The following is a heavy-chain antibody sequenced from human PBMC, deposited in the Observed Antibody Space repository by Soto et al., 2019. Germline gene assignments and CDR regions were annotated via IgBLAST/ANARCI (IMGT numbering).Heavy chain of an antibody. Sequence: QVQLQQWGAGLLKPSETLSLTCAVYGGSFSGYYWSWIRQPPGKGLEWIGEINHSGSTNYNPSLKSRVTIPVDTSKNQFSLKLSSVTAADTAVYYCARGRGYSSSWLGYFQHWGQGTLVTVSS. V-gene: IGHV4-34*01. D-gene: IGHD6-13*01. CDR2: INHSGST. J-gene: IGHJ1*01. CDR3: ARGRGYSSSWLGYFQH. CDR1: GGSFSGYY.